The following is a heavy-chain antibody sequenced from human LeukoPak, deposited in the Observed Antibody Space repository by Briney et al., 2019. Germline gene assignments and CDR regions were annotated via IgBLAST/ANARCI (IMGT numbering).Heavy chain of an antibody. J-gene: IGHJ4*02. D-gene: IGHD3-22*01. CDR3: ARSNYYEELFDY. CDR1: GFSFSSYW. V-gene: IGHV3-7*01. Sequence: GGSLRLSCEGSGFSFSSYWMTWVRQAPGKGLEWVANIDQEGGEKRYVDSVRGRFTISRDNAQNLLFLQMNRLRVEDTAVYYCARSNYYEELFDYWGQGTLVTVSS. CDR2: IDQEGGEK.